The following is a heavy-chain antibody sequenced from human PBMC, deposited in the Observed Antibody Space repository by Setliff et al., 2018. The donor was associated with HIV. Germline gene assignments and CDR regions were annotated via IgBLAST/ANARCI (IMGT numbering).Heavy chain of an antibody. CDR3: AREAPSEPTRYYNFWSGYPDWFDP. CDR1: GDSINSGSYY. J-gene: IGHJ5*02. CDR2: IYNGGAS. Sequence: SLTCIVSGDSINSGSYYWGWIRQPPGKGLEWIGTIYNGGASHYNPSLKSRVIIFLDTSKNQFSLELTSVTAADTAVYYCAREAPSEPTRYYNFWSGYPDWFDPWGQGTQVTVSS. D-gene: IGHD3-3*01. V-gene: IGHV4-39*07.